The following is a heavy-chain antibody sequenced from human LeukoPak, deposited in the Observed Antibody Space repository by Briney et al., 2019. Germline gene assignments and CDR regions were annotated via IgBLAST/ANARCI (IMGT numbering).Heavy chain of an antibody. CDR1: GFTVSSYA. V-gene: IGHV3-23*01. CDR3: ANEGLYYYDSSGSQGPDY. Sequence: PGGSLRLSCAASGFTVSSYAMSWVRQAPGKGLEWVSAISGSGGSTYYADSVKGRFTISRDNSKNTLYLQMNSLRAEDTAVYYCANEGLYYYDSSGSQGPDYWGQGTLVTVSS. CDR2: ISGSGGST. J-gene: IGHJ4*02. D-gene: IGHD3-22*01.